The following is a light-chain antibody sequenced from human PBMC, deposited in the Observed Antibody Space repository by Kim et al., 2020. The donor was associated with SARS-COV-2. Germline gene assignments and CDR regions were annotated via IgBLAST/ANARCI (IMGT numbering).Light chain of an antibody. CDR3: QHYISFPYT. J-gene: IGKJ2*01. CDR2: EAS. V-gene: IGKV1-5*03. CDR1: QTVRTF. Sequence: DIQMTQSPSTLSASVGDRVTITCRASQTVRTFLAWYQQKPGKAPKLLIYEASSLETGVPSRFSGSGSGTEFTLSISSLQPDDFATYYCQHYISFPYTFGQGTKLEI.